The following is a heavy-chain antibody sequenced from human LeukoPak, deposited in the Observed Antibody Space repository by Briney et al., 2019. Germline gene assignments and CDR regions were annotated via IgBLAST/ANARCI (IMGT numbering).Heavy chain of an antibody. D-gene: IGHD6-19*01. CDR2: IYNGRNT. V-gene: IGHV4-59*08. J-gene: IGHJ4*02. CDR1: GASTSSRC. CDR3: AQTTGWPGFDF. Sequence: SEALSLTCSASGASTSSRCWSWIRQSPGRTLEWIGHIYNGRNTKYNPSLTSRVTISVDTSKNQFSLSLTSVTAADTAIYYCAQTTGWPGFDFWGPGALVTVSS.